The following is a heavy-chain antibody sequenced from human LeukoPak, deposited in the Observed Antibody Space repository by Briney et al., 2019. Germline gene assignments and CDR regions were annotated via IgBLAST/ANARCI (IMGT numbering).Heavy chain of an antibody. J-gene: IGHJ6*02. D-gene: IGHD7-27*01. V-gene: IGHV3-13*01. CDR1: GFTFSSYD. CDR3: IRIRTGEHQYGMDV. Sequence: GGSLRLSCTASGFTFSSYDMHWVRQATGKGLEWVSAIDTVGNTYYADSVKGRLTISRENAWNSLFLRMNSLRDGDTVVYYCIRIRTGEHQYGMDVWGQGTTVTVSS. CDR2: IDTVGNT.